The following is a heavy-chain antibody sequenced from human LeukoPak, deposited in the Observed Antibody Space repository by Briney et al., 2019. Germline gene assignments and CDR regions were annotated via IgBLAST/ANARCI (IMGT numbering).Heavy chain of an antibody. D-gene: IGHD4-23*01. Sequence: SETLSLTCTVSGGSVSSYYWSWVRQPPGRGLEWIGYMYYSGSTSYNPSLKSRVTISLDTSENQFSLKLSSVTAADTAVYYCAREANSPTARYWYFDLWGRGTLVTVSS. CDR1: GGSVSSYY. CDR3: AREANSPTARYWYFDL. CDR2: MYYSGST. J-gene: IGHJ2*01. V-gene: IGHV4-59*02.